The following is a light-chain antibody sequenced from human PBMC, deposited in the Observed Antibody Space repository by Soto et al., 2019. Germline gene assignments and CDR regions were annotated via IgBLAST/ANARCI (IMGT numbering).Light chain of an antibody. V-gene: IGKV3D-15*01. J-gene: IGKJ4*01. CDR3: QKYNTWPLA. CDR2: GAS. CDR1: QSFASS. Sequence: DIMMTQSPATLSVSPGERVTLSCSAGQSFASSSACSQHKPCQAPRLLIYGASTRATGIPARFSGSGSGTEFTLTISSLQSEDVAVYYCQKYNTWPLAFGGGTKVQLK.